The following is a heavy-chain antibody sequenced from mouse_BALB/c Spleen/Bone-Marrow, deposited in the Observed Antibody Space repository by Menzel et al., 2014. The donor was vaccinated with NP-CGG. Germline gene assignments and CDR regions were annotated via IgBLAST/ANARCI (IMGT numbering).Heavy chain of an antibody. CDR2: IDPANGNT. J-gene: IGHJ3*01. CDR3: ARFAY. Sequence: EVKLVESGAELVKPGASVKLSCTASGSNIKDTYMHWVKQRPEQGLEWIGRIDPANGNTKYDPKFQGKATITADTSSHTAYLQLSSLTSEDTAVYYCARFAYWGQGTLVTVSA. CDR1: GSNIKDTY. V-gene: IGHV14-3*02.